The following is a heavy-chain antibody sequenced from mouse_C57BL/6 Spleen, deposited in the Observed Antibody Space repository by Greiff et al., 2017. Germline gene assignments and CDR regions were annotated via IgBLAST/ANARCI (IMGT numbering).Heavy chain of an antibody. D-gene: IGHD3-3*01. CDR2: IDPTDSYT. CDR1: GYTFTSYW. CDR3: ARAVTDRLYFDV. Sequence: QVQLQQPGAELVKPGASVKLSCKASGYTFTSYWMQWVKQRPGQGLEWIGEIDPTDSYTNYNQKFKGKATLAVDKSSSTAYMQLSSLTSEDSAVYYCARAVTDRLYFDVWGTGTTVTVSS. J-gene: IGHJ1*03. V-gene: IGHV1-50*01.